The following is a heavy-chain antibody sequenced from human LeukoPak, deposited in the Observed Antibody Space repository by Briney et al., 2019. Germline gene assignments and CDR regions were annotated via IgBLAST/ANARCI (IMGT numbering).Heavy chain of an antibody. D-gene: IGHD1-1*01. CDR1: GGSFSGYY. J-gene: IGHJ4*02. Sequence: SETLSLTCAVYGGSFSGYYWSWIRQPPGKGLEWIGEINHSGSTNYNPSLKSRVTISVDTSKNQFSLKLSSVTAADTAVYYCARDLNWETYWGQGTLVTVSS. CDR3: ARDLNWETY. CDR2: INHSGST. V-gene: IGHV4-34*01.